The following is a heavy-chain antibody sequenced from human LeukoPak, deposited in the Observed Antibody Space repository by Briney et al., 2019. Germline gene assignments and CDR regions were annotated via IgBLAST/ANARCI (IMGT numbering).Heavy chain of an antibody. Sequence: AGGSLRLSCAASGFTFSSYSMNWVRQAPGKGLEWVSYISSSSSTIYYADSVKGRFTISRDNAKNSLYLQMNSLRAEDTAVYYCARDMATTVTTADYWGQGTLVTVSS. CDR1: GFTFSSYS. CDR2: ISSSSSTI. CDR3: ARDMATTVTTADY. D-gene: IGHD4-17*01. V-gene: IGHV3-48*01. J-gene: IGHJ4*02.